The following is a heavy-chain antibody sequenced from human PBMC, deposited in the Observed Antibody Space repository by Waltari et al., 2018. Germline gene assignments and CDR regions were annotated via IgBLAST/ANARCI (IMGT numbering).Heavy chain of an antibody. D-gene: IGHD6-13*01. CDR3: ARQLPSSSWSYGMDV. V-gene: IGHV4-39*01. Sequence: QLQLQESGPGLVKPSETLSLTCTVSGGSISSSSYYWGWIRQPPGKGLEWIGSIYYSGRTDDNPSLKSRVTISVDTSKNQFSLKLSSVTAADTAVYYCARQLPSSSWSYGMDVWGQGTTVTVSS. CDR2: IYYSGRT. J-gene: IGHJ6*02. CDR1: GGSISSSSYY.